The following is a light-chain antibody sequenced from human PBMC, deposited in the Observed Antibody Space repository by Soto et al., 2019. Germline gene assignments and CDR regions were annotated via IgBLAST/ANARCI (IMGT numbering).Light chain of an antibody. V-gene: IGKV3-20*01. Sequence: EIVLVQSPGTLSLSPGERATLSCRARQSVSNNYLAWYQQKPGPAPRLLIYGASSMATGVPDRFSGSGTGTDFSLTITRLEFEDFAVYYCQQYGVSPLMFTFGQGTKVGVK. CDR1: QSVSNNY. J-gene: IGKJ2*01. CDR2: GAS. CDR3: QQYGVSPLMFT.